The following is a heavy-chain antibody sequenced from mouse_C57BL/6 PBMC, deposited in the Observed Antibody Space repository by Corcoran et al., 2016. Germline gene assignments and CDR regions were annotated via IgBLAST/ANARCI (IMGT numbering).Heavy chain of an antibody. V-gene: IGHV14-3*01. J-gene: IGHJ1*03. CDR3: ARPYYYGSSNWYFDV. CDR2: IDPANGNT. CDR1: GFNIKNTY. Sequence: EVQLQQSVAELVRPGASVKLSCTASGFNIKNTYMHWVKQRPEQGLEWIGRIDPANGNTKYAPKFQGKATITADTSSNTAYLQLSSLTSEDTAIYYCARPYYYGSSNWYFDVWGTGTTVTVSS. D-gene: IGHD1-1*01.